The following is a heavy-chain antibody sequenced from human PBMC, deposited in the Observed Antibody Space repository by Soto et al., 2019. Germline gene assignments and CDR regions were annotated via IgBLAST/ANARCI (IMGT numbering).Heavy chain of an antibody. CDR2: VNSDGSTT. J-gene: IGHJ3*02. D-gene: IGHD3-3*01. CDR3: SRSIIPAGAFDI. Sequence: EVQLVESGGGLVQPGGSLRVSCAASGFTFSNYWMHWVRQAPGKGLVGISRVNSDGSTTSYAYSMKGRFTISRDNAKNTLNLQMNSLRAEDTAVYYCSRSIIPAGAFDIWGQGTMVTVSS. V-gene: IGHV3-74*01. CDR1: GFTFSNYW.